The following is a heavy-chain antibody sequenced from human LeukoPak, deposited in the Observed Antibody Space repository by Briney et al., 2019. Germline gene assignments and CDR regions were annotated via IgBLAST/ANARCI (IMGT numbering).Heavy chain of an antibody. CDR2: INHSGST. V-gene: IGHV4-34*01. Sequence: SETLSLTCAVYGGSFSGYNWSWIRQPPGKGLEWIGEINHSGSTNYNPSLKSRVTISVDTSKNQFSLKLSSVTAADTAVYYRARGTISRRSAFDIWGQGTMVTVSS. D-gene: IGHD1-1*01. CDR3: ARGTISRRSAFDI. J-gene: IGHJ3*02. CDR1: GGSFSGYN.